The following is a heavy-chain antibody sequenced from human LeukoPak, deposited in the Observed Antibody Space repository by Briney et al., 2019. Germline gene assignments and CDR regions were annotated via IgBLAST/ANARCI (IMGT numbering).Heavy chain of an antibody. D-gene: IGHD3-22*01. CDR1: GGSISSSSYY. V-gene: IGHV4-39*07. Sequence: ETLSLTCTVSGGSISSSSYYWGWIRQPPGKGLEWIGSIYYSGSTYYNPSLKSRVTISVDTSKNQFSLKLSSVTAADTAVYYCARDRAYDSSGYYEGGSYFDYWGQGTLVTVSS. J-gene: IGHJ4*02. CDR3: ARDRAYDSSGYYEGGSYFDY. CDR2: IYYSGST.